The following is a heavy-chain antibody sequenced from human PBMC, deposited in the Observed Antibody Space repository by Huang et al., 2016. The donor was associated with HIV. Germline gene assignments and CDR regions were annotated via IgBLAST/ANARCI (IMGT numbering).Heavy chain of an antibody. CDR2: IHSGGRA. CDR1: GFTISDNY. J-gene: IGHJ2*01. Sequence: EVQLVESGGGLIQPGGSLRLSCAASGFTISDNYMGWVRQTPGKGLEWVSVIHSGGRAYSADSVKGRFTISRDNSKNMLFLQMDSLTVGDTALYYCARAIIGWYIWYFDLWGRGSLVTVSS. D-gene: IGHD6-19*01. CDR3: ARAIIGWYIWYFDL. V-gene: IGHV3-53*01.